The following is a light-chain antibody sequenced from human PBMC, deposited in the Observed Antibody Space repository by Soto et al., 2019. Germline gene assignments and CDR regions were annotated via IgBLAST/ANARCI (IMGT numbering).Light chain of an antibody. J-gene: IGKJ4*01. CDR2: GAS. CDR1: QSLSNK. CDR3: QEYNNWYPIT. Sequence: TLSVSPGERATLSCRASQSLSNKLAWYQQKPGQAPRLLIYGASTRATGIPARFSGSGSGTEFTLTISSLQSEDFAVYYCQEYNNWYPITFGGGTKVDI. V-gene: IGKV3-15*01.